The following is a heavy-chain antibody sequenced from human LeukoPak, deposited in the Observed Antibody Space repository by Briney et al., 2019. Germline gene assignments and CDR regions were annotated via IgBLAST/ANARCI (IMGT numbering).Heavy chain of an antibody. CDR2: MNPNSGNT. J-gene: IGHJ4*02. CDR3: ARAALRGSGWKYFDY. D-gene: IGHD6-19*01. Sequence: SVTVSCKASGYTFTCYDINWVRQATGQGLAWMGWMNPNSGNTGYAQKFQGRVTMTRNTSISTAYMELSSLRSEDTAVYYCARAALRGSGWKYFDYWGQGTLVTVSS. CDR1: GYTFTCYD. V-gene: IGHV1-8*01.